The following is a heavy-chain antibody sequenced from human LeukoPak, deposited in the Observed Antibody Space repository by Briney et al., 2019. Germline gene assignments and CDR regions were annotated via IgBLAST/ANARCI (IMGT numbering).Heavy chain of an antibody. J-gene: IGHJ3*02. Sequence: KTSETLSLTCTVSGGSISSYYWSWIRQPPEKGLEWIGYIYYSGSTNYNPSLKSRVTISVDTSKNQFSLKLSSVTAADTAVYYCARLLVVPAANDAFDIWGQGTMVTVSS. CDR2: IYYSGST. D-gene: IGHD2-2*01. CDR1: GGSISSYY. V-gene: IGHV4-59*08. CDR3: ARLLVVPAANDAFDI.